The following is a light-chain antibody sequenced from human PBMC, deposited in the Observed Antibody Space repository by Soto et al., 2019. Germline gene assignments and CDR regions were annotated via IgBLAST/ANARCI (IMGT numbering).Light chain of an antibody. V-gene: IGKV3-15*01. Sequence: EIVMTQSPATLSVSPGEGATLSCRASQSVRSDLAWYQHKPGLAPRLLIYGVSTMATGIPVRFSGSGSGTEFTLSISSLQSEDSAIYYCQQYNNWPRAFGPGTKVDIK. CDR2: GVS. CDR1: QSVRSD. CDR3: QQYNNWPRA. J-gene: IGKJ3*01.